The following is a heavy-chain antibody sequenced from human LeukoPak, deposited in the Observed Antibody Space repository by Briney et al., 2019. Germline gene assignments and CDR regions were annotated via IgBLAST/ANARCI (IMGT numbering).Heavy chain of an antibody. V-gene: IGHV1-69*13. D-gene: IGHD6-19*01. J-gene: IGHJ4*02. Sequence: ASVKVSCKASGGTFSSYAISWVRQAPGQGLEWMGGIIPIFGTANYAQKFQGRVTITADESTSTAYVELSSLRSEDTAVYYCARAPLIAVAGRELRSGFDYWGQGTLVTVSS. CDR3: ARAPLIAVAGRELRSGFDY. CDR1: GGTFSSYA. CDR2: IIPIFGTA.